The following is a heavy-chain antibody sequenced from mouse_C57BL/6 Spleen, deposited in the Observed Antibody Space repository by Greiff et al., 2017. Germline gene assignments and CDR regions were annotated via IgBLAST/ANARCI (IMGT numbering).Heavy chain of an antibody. D-gene: IGHD2-4*01. V-gene: IGHV3-6*01. CDR2: ISYDGSN. J-gene: IGHJ4*01. CDR3: ARDYDYPDYYAMDY. Sequence: VQLQESGPGLVKPSQSLSLTCSVTGYSITSGYYWNWIRQFPGNKLEWMGYISYDGSNNYNPSLKNRISITRDTSKNQFFLKLNSVTTEDTATYYCARDYDYPDYYAMDYWGQGTSVTVSS. CDR1: GYSITSGYY.